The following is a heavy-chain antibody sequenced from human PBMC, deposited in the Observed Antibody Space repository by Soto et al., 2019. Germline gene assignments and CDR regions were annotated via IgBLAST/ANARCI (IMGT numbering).Heavy chain of an antibody. Sequence: GGSLRLSCAASGFTFTSYWMHLVRQAPGKGLVWVSHINSDGTDTNYADSVKGRFTIFRDNSKNTLYLQLNSLRAEDTAVYYCAKWIQGTPFDYWGQGTLVTVSS. J-gene: IGHJ4*02. V-gene: IGHV3-74*01. CDR1: GFTFTSYW. CDR2: INSDGTDT. CDR3: AKWIQGTPFDY. D-gene: IGHD5-18*01.